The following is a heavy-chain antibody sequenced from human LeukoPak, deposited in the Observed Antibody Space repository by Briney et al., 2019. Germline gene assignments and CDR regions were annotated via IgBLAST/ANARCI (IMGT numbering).Heavy chain of an antibody. CDR2: ITSRGNT. J-gene: IGHJ4*02. D-gene: IGHD3-22*01. Sequence: PGGSLRLSCAASGFTFSSYSMSWVRQAPGQGLEGVSSITSRGNTFYADSVKGRFTISRDNAKNSLYLQMNSLRAEDTAVYYCAIDPHMYYYDTSGYYLPPYFDYWGQGTLVTVSS. CDR3: AIDPHMYYYDTSGYYLPPYFDY. V-gene: IGHV3-21*01. CDR1: GFTFSSYS.